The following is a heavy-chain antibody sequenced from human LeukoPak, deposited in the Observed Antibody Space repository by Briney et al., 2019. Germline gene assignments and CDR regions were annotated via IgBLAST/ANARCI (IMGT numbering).Heavy chain of an antibody. CDR3: ARGFPPRRNYDTRGYYSYHFDY. CDR1: GYTFTSYG. V-gene: IGHV1-18*01. Sequence: ASVKVSCKASGYTFTSYGISWVRQAPGQGLEWMGWISTYNGNTKYAQNLQGRVTMTTDTSTSTTYMELRTLRSDDTAVYYCARGFPPRRNYDTRGYYSYHFDYWGQGTLVTVSS. D-gene: IGHD3-22*01. CDR2: ISTYNGNT. J-gene: IGHJ4*02.